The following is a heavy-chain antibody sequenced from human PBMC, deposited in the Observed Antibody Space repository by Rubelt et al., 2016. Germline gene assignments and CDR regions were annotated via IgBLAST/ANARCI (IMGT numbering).Heavy chain of an antibody. V-gene: IGHV3-23*04. CDR1: GFTFSNYA. CDR2: ISGSGGTT. Sequence: DVQLVESGGRVVRPGGSLTLSCVASGFTFSNYAMNWVRQTPGKGLEWVSGISGSGGTTYYADSVKGRFTISRDNSKNTLYLQMNSLRAEDTAVYYCAKVLVGTLLGAFDIWGQGTMVTVSS. D-gene: IGHD1-26*01. J-gene: IGHJ3*02. CDR3: AKVLVGTLLGAFDI.